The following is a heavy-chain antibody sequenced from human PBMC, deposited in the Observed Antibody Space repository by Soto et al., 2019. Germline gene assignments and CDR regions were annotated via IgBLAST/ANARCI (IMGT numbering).Heavy chain of an antibody. Sequence: GASVKVSCKASGYTFTSYGISWVRQAPGQGLEWMGWISAYNGNTNYAQKLQGRVTMTTDTSTSTAYMELRSLRSDDTAVYYCARGGVVVVAASPQRVVYYYGMDVWGQGTTVTVSS. CDR3: ARGGVVVVAASPQRVVYYYGMDV. CDR1: GYTFTSYG. J-gene: IGHJ6*02. V-gene: IGHV1-18*01. D-gene: IGHD2-15*01. CDR2: ISAYNGNT.